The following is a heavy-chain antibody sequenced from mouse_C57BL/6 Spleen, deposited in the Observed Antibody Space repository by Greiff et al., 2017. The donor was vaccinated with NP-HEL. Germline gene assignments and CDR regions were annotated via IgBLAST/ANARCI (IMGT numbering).Heavy chain of an antibody. CDR3: ARSGYYGSRGDFDY. V-gene: IGHV1-54*01. CDR2: INPGSGGT. D-gene: IGHD1-1*01. Sequence: QVQLQQPGAELVRPGTSVKVSCKASGYAFTNYLIEWVKQRPGQGLEWIGVINPGSGGTNYNEKFKGKATLTADKSSSTAYMQLSSLTSEDSAVYFCARSGYYGSRGDFDYWGQGTTLTVSS. J-gene: IGHJ2*01. CDR1: GYAFTNYL.